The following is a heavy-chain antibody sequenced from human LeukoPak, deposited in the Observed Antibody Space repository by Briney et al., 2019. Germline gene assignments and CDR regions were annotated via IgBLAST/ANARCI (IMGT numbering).Heavy chain of an antibody. D-gene: IGHD3-3*01. J-gene: IGHJ5*02. CDR1: GYTFTGYY. Sequence: GASVKVSCKASGYTFTGYYMQWVRQAPGQGLEWMGRINPNSGGTNYAQKFQGRVTMTRDTSISTAYMELSRLISNDTAVYYCARDLSITIFGVSSWFDPWGQGTLVTVSS. CDR2: INPNSGGT. V-gene: IGHV1-2*06. CDR3: ARDLSITIFGVSSWFDP.